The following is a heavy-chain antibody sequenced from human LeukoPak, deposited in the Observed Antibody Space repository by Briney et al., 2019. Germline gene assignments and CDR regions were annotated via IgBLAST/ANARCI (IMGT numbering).Heavy chain of an antibody. CDR1: GYTFTSYG. D-gene: IGHD3-16*02. CDR3: ARVAGDDYIWGSYRLSGYFDY. CDR2: ISAYNGNT. V-gene: IGHV1-18*01. J-gene: IGHJ4*02. Sequence: ASVKVSCKASGYTFTSYGISWVRQAPGQGLEWMGWISAYNGNTNYAQKLQGRVTMTTDTSTSTAYMELRSLRSDDTAVYYCARVAGDDYIWGSYRLSGYFDYWGQGTLVTVSS.